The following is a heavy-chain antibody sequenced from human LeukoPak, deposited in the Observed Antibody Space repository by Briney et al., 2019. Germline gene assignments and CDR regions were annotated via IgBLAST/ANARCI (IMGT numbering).Heavy chain of an antibody. D-gene: IGHD4-11*01. CDR2: IYYSGST. V-gene: IGHV4-59*12. CDR3: ARAPYNSKYYITD. Sequence: PSETLSLTCTVSGGSISSYYWSWIRQPPGKGLEWIGYIYYSGSTNYNPSLKSRVTISVDTSKNRFSLNVTSLTAADTAIYYCARAPYNSKYYITDWGRGILVTVSS. CDR1: GGSISSYY. J-gene: IGHJ4*02.